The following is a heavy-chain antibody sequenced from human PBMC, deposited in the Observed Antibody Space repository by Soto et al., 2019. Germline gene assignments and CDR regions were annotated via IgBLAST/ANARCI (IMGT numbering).Heavy chain of an antibody. Sequence: PSETLSLTCTVSGGSISSYYWSWIRQPPGKGLEWIGYIYYSGSTNYNPSLKSRVTIPVDTSKNQFSLKLSSVTAADTAVYYCARDRQWLVDPWGQGTLVTVSS. CDR1: GGSISSYY. V-gene: IGHV4-59*01. J-gene: IGHJ5*02. D-gene: IGHD6-19*01. CDR2: IYYSGST. CDR3: ARDRQWLVDP.